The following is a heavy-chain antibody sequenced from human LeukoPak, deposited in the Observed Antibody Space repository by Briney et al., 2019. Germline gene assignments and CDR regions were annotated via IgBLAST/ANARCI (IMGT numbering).Heavy chain of an antibody. CDR2: IIPIFGTA. CDR3: ARKQQLVMGPFDY. CDR1: GGTFSSYA. V-gene: IGHV1-69*13. Sequence: SVRVSCKASGGTFSSYAISWVRQAPGQGLEWMGGIIPIFGTANYAQKFQGRVTITADESTSTAYMELSSLRSEDTAVYYCARKQQLVMGPFDYWGQGTLVTVSS. J-gene: IGHJ4*02. D-gene: IGHD6-13*01.